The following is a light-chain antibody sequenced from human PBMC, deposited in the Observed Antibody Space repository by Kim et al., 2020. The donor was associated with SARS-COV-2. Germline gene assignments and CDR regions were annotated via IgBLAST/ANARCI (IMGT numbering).Light chain of an antibody. CDR3: QQRSNWPLT. CDR1: QSVSSY. CDR2: HAS. Sequence: EIVLTQSPATLSLSPGARVTLSCRASQSVSSYLAWYQQKPGQAPRLLIYHASNRATGIPARFSGGGSGTDFSLTISSLEPEDFAVYYCQQRSNWPLTFGGGTKVDIK. J-gene: IGKJ4*01. V-gene: IGKV3-11*01.